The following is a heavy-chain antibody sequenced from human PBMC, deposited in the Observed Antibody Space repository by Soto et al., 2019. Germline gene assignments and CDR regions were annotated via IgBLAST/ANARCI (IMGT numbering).Heavy chain of an antibody. CDR1: GYTFDNYV. CDR2: INAGNGYT. Sequence: QVQLVQSGAQVKKPGASVKVSCKASGYTFDNYVLHWVRQAPGRRLEWMGWINAGNGYTKYSQRFQGRVTITRDTTASTVHMGLSSLRTEDTAVYYCAGVQGSGYDFRVAVEILGQGTMVTVSS. D-gene: IGHD2-15*01. V-gene: IGHV1-3*01. CDR3: AGVQGSGYDFRVAVEI. J-gene: IGHJ3*02.